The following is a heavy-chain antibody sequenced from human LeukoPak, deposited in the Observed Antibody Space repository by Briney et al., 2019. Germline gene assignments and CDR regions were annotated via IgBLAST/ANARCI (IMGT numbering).Heavy chain of an antibody. D-gene: IGHD4-11*01. Sequence: PSETLSLTCTVSGGSISSYYWSWIRQPAGKGLEWIGYIYYSGSTNYNPSLDSRVSISVDTSKKQFSLKLNSVTAADTAMYYCARHVTVTYDAFDLWGQGTMVTVSS. V-gene: IGHV4-59*08. CDR1: GGSISSYY. J-gene: IGHJ3*01. CDR3: ARHVTVTYDAFDL. CDR2: IYYSGST.